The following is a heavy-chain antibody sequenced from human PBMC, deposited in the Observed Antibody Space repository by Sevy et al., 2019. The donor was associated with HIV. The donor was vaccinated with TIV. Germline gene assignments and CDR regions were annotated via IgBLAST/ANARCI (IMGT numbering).Heavy chain of an antibody. CDR3: ARDRESSYYYYYYMDV. V-gene: IGHV3-21*01. CDR2: ISSSSSYI. Sequence: GGSLRLSCAASGFTFSSYSMNWVRPAPGKGLEWVSSISSSSSYIYYADSVKGRFTISRDNAKNSLYLQMNSLRAEDTAVYYCARDRESSYYYYYYMDVWGKGTTVTVSS. CDR1: GFTFSSYS. D-gene: IGHD6-6*01. J-gene: IGHJ6*03.